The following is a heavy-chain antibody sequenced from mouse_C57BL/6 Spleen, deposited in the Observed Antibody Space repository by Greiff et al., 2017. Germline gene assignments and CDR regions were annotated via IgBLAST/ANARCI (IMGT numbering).Heavy chain of an antibody. V-gene: IGHV1-26*01. Sequence: EVQLQQSGPELVKPGASVKISCKASGYTFTDYYMNWVKQSHGKSLEWIGDINPNNGGTSYNQKFKGKATLTVDKSSSTAYMELRSLTSEDSAVYYCAREGIYWGQGTTLTVSS. CDR3: AREGIY. CDR2: INPNNGGT. CDR1: GYTFTDYY. J-gene: IGHJ2*01.